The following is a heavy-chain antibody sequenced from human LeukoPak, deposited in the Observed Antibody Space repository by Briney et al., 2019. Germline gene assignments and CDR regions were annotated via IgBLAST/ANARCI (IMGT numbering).Heavy chain of an antibody. Sequence: GGSLRLSCAGSGFPFSSHGMNWVRQAPGKGLEWVSGISPGGPTYYADSVKGRFSISRDDSKNTFYLQMINLRAEDTAVYYCAKDGAWLRFDDWGQGILVTDSS. CDR2: ISPGGPT. CDR1: GFPFSSHG. V-gene: IGHV3-23*01. D-gene: IGHD5-12*01. J-gene: IGHJ4*02. CDR3: AKDGAWLRFDD.